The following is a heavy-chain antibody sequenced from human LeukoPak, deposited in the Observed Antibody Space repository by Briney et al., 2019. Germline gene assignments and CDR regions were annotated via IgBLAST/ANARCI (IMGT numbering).Heavy chain of an antibody. J-gene: IGHJ4*02. CDR1: EFTFSSYG. D-gene: IGHD2-15*01. CDR2: ISYDGSNK. V-gene: IGHV3-30*18. CDR3: AKASLCSGGSCYIDY. Sequence: GRSLRLSCAASEFTFSSYGMHWVRQAPGKGLEWVAVISYDGSNKYYADSVKGRFTISRDNSKNTLYLQMNSLRAEDTAVYYCAKASLCSGGSCYIDYWGQGTLVTVSS.